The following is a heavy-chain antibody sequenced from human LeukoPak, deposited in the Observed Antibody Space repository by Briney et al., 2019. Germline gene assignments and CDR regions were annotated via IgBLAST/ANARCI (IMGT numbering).Heavy chain of an antibody. CDR2: ISGSGGST. D-gene: IGHD6-19*01. CDR1: GFTFSSYA. J-gene: IGHJ4*02. V-gene: IGHV3-23*01. CDR3: ARAVQGYSSGWYSFYFDY. Sequence: GGSLRLSCAASGFTFSSYAMSWVRQAPGKGLEWVSAISGSGGSTYYADSVKGRFTISRDNSKNTLYLQMNSLRAEDTAVYYCARAVQGYSSGWYSFYFDYWGQGTLVTVSS.